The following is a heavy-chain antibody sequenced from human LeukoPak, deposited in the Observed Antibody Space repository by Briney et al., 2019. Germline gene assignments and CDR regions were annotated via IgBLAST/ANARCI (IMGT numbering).Heavy chain of an antibody. V-gene: IGHV4-4*02. J-gene: IGHJ4*02. CDR1: GGSISSSNW. D-gene: IGHD3-22*01. CDR3: ARGGPSTTYYYDSSGYSIDY. CDR2: IYHSGST. Sequence: KPSETLSLTCAVSGGSISSSNWWSWVRQPPGKGLEWIGEIYHSGSTNYNPSLKSRVTISVDRSKNQFSLKLSSVTAADTAVYYCARGGPSTTYYYDSSGYSIDYWGQGTPVTVSS.